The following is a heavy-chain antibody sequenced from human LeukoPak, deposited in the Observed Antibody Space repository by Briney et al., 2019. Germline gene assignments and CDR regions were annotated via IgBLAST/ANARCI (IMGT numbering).Heavy chain of an antibody. CDR2: INPSVGST. V-gene: IGHV1-46*01. CDR1: GYTFTSYY. D-gene: IGHD5-24*01. CDR3: ARAKEMATTRDAFDI. Sequence: ASVKVSCKASGYTFTSYYMHWVRQAPGQGLEWMGIINPSVGSTSYAQKFQGRVTMTRDTSTSTVYMELSSLRSEDTAVYYCARAKEMATTRDAFDIWGQGTMVTVSS. J-gene: IGHJ3*02.